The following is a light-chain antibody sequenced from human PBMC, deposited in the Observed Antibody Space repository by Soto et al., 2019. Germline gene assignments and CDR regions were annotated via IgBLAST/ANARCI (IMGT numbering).Light chain of an antibody. CDR2: TAG. Sequence: QSVLTQPLSASASPGQRVTISCSGGSSNIGSNTVAWYQHLPGTAPPRLIFTAGQRPSRVPGRFSGSKSGTSASLAISGLQSEDEGHYYCSAWDNSLNGYVFGPGTKLTVL. CDR3: SAWDNSLNGYV. J-gene: IGLJ1*01. V-gene: IGLV1-44*01. CDR1: SSNIGSNT.